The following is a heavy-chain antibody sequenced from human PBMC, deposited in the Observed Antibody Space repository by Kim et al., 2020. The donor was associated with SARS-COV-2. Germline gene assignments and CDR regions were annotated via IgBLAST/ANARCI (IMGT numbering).Heavy chain of an antibody. V-gene: IGHV3-33*08. J-gene: IGHJ6*02. D-gene: IGHD6-13*01. CDR3: ARDPYSSSWYWGTSYYYGMDV. Sequence: GGSLRLSCAASGFTFSSYGMHWVRQSPGKGLEWVAVIWYDGSNKYYADSVKGRFTISRDNSKNTLYLQMNSLRAEDTAVYYCARDPYSSSWYWGTSYYYGMDVWGQGTTVTVSS. CDR2: IWYDGSNK. CDR1: GFTFSSYG.